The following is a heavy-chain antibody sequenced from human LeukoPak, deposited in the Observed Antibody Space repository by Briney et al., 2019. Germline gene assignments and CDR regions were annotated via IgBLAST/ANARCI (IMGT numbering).Heavy chain of an antibody. V-gene: IGHV3-23*01. D-gene: IGHD4-17*01. J-gene: IGHJ4*02. CDR3: AKDLRDPGDY. CDR1: KFNFNSYG. CDR2: IRGSGGST. Sequence: PGGSLRLSCTTSKFNFNSYGMTWVRQAPGRGLEWVSSIRGSGGSTQYADSVKGRFTISRDNSKNTLYLQMNSLRAEDTAVYYCAKDLRDPGDYWGQGTLVTVSS.